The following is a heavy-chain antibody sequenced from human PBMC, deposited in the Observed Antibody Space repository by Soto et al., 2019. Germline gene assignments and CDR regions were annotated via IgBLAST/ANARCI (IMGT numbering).Heavy chain of an antibody. CDR1: GFTFSSYA. J-gene: IGHJ4*02. CDR2: ISGSGGST. CDR3: AQYTVVVVAALGYFDY. D-gene: IGHD2-15*01. Sequence: PGEFLRLSCAASGFTFSSYAMSWVRQAPGKGLEWVSAISGSGGSTYYADSVKGRFTISRDNSKNTLYLQMNSLRAEDTAVYYCAQYTVVVVAALGYFDYWGQGTLVTVSS. V-gene: IGHV3-23*01.